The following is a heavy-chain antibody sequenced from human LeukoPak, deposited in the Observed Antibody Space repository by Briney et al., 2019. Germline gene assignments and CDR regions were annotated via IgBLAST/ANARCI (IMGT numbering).Heavy chain of an antibody. V-gene: IGHV4-59*01. CDR1: GGSISSYY. D-gene: IGHD6-6*01. Sequence: NPSETLSLTCTVSGGSISSYYWSWIRQPPGKGLEWIGYIYYSGSTNYNPSLKSRVTISVDTSKNQFSLKLSSVTAADTAVYYCARGGPVAARTFDYWGQGTLVTVSS. CDR2: IYYSGST. J-gene: IGHJ4*02. CDR3: ARGGPVAARTFDY.